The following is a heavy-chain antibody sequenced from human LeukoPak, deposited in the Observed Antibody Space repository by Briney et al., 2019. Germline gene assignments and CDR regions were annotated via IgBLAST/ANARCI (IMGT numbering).Heavy chain of an antibody. D-gene: IGHD6-13*01. J-gene: IGHJ4*02. V-gene: IGHV3-30*18. CDR3: AKAVGSISWSFDY. Sequence: GGSLRLSWEASGLTFSTYAMHWVRQAPGKGLEWVALISHDGSDKNYADSVKGRFTISRDNSNSTLYLQMDSLRGDDAAVYYCAKAVGSISWSFDYWGQGTLVTVSS. CDR2: ISHDGSDK. CDR1: GLTFSTYA.